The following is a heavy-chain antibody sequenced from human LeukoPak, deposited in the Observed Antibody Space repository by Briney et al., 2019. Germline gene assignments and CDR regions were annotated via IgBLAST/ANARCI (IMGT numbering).Heavy chain of an antibody. D-gene: IGHD3-10*01. CDR3: ARGNYGSGSYYSTWFDP. CDR1: RGTFSSYA. J-gene: IGHJ5*02. V-gene: IGHV1-69*13. CDR2: IIPIFDTA. Sequence: SVKVSCKASRGTFSSYAISWVRRAPGQGLEWMGGIIPIFDTANYAQKFQGRVTITADESTSTAYMELSSLRSEDTAVYYCARGNYGSGSYYSTWFDPWGQGTLVTVSS.